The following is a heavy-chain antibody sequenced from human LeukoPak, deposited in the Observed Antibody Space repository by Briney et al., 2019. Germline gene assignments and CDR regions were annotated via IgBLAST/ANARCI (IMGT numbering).Heavy chain of an antibody. J-gene: IGHJ5*02. CDR3: ARDLGYNSAS. Sequence: GGSLRLSCAAPGFTFTNYWMHWVRQVPGKGLVWVSHINHDGSSTNYADSVKGRFTISRDNAKNTLYLQMNSLTAEDTAVYYCARDLGYNSASWGQGTLVTVSS. D-gene: IGHD5-18*01. V-gene: IGHV3-74*01. CDR1: GFTFTNYW. CDR2: INHDGSST.